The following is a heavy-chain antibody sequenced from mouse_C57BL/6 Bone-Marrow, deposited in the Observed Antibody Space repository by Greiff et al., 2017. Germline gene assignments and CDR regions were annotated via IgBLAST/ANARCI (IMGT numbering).Heavy chain of an antibody. CDR1: GFTFSSYG. J-gene: IGHJ3*01. CDR2: ISSGGSYT. CDR3: ARRYYDGYYVWFAY. Sequence: EVKLVESGGDLVKPGGSLKLSCAASGFTFSSYGMSWVRQTPDKRLEWVATISSGGSYTYYPDSVKGRFTISRDNAKNTLYLQRSSLKSEDTAMYYCARRYYDGYYVWFAYWGQGTLVTVSA. V-gene: IGHV5-6*02. D-gene: IGHD2-3*01.